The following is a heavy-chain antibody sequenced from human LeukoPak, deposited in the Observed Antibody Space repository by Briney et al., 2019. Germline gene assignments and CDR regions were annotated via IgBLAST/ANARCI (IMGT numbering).Heavy chain of an antibody. CDR3: ARVIVTATNVPDAFDL. Sequence: PSETLSLTCVISGYSISAGYFWGWIRQSPVKGLEWIGSVHHTGSDYYNPSLKSRVTISIDTSKNHFSLNLTSVTAADTAVFFCARVIVTATNVPDAFDLWGQGILVTVSS. CDR2: VHHTGSD. V-gene: IGHV4-38-2*01. D-gene: IGHD4-17*01. CDR1: GYSISAGYF. J-gene: IGHJ3*01.